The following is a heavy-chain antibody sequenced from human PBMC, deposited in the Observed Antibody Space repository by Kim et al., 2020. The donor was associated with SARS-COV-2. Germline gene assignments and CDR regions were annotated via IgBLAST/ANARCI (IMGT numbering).Heavy chain of an antibody. CDR3: AREAAAESKKFDY. D-gene: IGHD4-4*01. CDR1: GYTFTSYL. J-gene: IGHJ4*02. V-gene: IGHV1-46*01. Sequence: ASVKVSCRASGYTFTSYLIHWMRQAPGQGLEWMGVINLSGGSTRYAQKFQGRVAMTRDTSTSTVYMELSSLRSEDTAVYYCAREAAAESKKFDYWGQGTL. CDR2: INLSGGST.